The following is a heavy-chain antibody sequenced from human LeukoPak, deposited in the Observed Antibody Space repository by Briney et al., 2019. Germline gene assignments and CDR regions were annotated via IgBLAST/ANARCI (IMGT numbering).Heavy chain of an antibody. CDR1: GFTFSSYA. CDR3: AKDRGAYCSSTSCYANYYYYGMDV. D-gene: IGHD2-2*01. CDR2: ISYDGSNK. J-gene: IGHJ6*02. V-gene: IGHV3-30*04. Sequence: GGSLRLSCAASGFTFSSYAMHWVRQAPGKGLEWVAVISYDGSNKYYADSVKGRFTISRDNSKNTLYLQMNSLRAEDTAVYYCAKDRGAYCSSTSCYANYYYYGMDVWGQGTTVTVSS.